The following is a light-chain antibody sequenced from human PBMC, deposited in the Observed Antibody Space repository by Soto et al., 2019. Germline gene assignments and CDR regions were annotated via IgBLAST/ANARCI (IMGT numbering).Light chain of an antibody. J-gene: IGLJ1*01. V-gene: IGLV2-14*01. Sequence: QSVLTQPASVPGSPGQSIAISCTGTSSDVGGYNYVSWYQQHPGKAPKLMIYEVSNRPSGVSNRFSGSKSGNTASLTISGLQAEDEADYYCSPYTSSGTPWVFGTGTKVTVL. CDR2: EVS. CDR1: SSDVGGYNY. CDR3: SPYTSSGTPWV.